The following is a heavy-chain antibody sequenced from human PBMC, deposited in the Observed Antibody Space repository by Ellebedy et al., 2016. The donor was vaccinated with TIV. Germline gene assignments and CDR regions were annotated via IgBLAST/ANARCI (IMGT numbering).Heavy chain of an antibody. Sequence: PGGSLRLSCAASGFTFRSYWMTWVRQAKGKGLEWVANIYQDGSEKFYVDSVKGRFTISRDNAKNSLYLQMNSLRVEDTAVYYCARRGSYGDYAVQVNNWFDSWGQGTLVTVSS. CDR3: ARRGSYGDYAVQVNNWFDS. CDR1: GFTFRSYW. CDR2: IYQDGSEK. V-gene: IGHV3-7*01. D-gene: IGHD4-17*01. J-gene: IGHJ5*01.